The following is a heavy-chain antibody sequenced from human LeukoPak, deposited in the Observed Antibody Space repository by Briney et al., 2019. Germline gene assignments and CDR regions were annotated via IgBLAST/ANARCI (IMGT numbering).Heavy chain of an antibody. CDR1: GFTFSSYA. Sequence: GGSLRLSCAASGFTFSSYAMSWVRQAPGKGLEWVSAICGSGGTTYFADSVKGRFSISRDNSKNTLYLQMISPRAEDTAVYYCAMRAEGYCGRTDCPRTWGQGTLVTVPS. CDR3: AMRAEGYCGRTDCPRT. V-gene: IGHV3-23*01. J-gene: IGHJ5*02. D-gene: IGHD5-12*01. CDR2: ICGSGGTT.